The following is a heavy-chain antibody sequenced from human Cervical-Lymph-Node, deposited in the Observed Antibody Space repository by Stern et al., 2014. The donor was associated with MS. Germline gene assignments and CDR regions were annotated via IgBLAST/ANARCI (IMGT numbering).Heavy chain of an antibody. J-gene: IGHJ4*02. V-gene: IGHV1-2*02. CDR2: INPKSGTT. CDR3: TRDNSGKGYRDFDY. Sequence: VHLVESGAEVKTPGASVKVSCKASGYTFIGYFIHWVRQAPGQGLEWMGWINPKSGTTSYIQKLQGRVTVTRDTSITTVYMELGRLTSDDTAVYYCTRDNSGKGYRDFDYWGQGTLVTVSS. D-gene: IGHD4-23*01. CDR1: GYTFIGYF.